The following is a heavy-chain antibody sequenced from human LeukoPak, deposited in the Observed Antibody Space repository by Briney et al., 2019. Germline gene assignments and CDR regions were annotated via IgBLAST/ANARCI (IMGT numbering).Heavy chain of an antibody. V-gene: IGHV1-24*01. D-gene: IGHD5-12*01. CDR3: ATYSGYAAY. CDR1: GYTLTELA. J-gene: IGHJ4*02. CDR2: FDPEDVET. Sequence: ASVKVSCRVSGYTLTELAIHWVRQAPGKGLEWMGGFDPEDVETIYAQKFQGRVTMTEDTYTDTAYMELSSLRSEDTAVYYCATYSGYAAYWGQGTLVSVSS.